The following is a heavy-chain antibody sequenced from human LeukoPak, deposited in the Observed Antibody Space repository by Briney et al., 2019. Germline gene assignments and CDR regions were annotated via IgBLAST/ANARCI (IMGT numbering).Heavy chain of an antibody. CDR3: ARDWARIAVAGTGYYYYGMDV. D-gene: IGHD6-19*01. CDR2: FDPEDGET. CDR1: GYTLTELS. J-gene: IGHJ6*02. Sequence: GASVKVSCKVSGYTLTELSMHWVRQAPGKGLEWMGGFDPEDGETIYAQKFQGRVTMTEDTSTDTAYMELSSLRSEDTAVYYCARDWARIAVAGTGYYYYGMDVWGQGTTVTVSS. V-gene: IGHV1-24*01.